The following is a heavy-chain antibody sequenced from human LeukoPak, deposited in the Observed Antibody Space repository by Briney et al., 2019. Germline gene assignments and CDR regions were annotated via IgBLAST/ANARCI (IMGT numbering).Heavy chain of an antibody. CDR2: INSDGSSI. V-gene: IGHV3-74*01. D-gene: IGHD4-23*01. J-gene: IGHJ3*02. CDR1: GFNFSLYG. Sequence: PGRSLRLSCAASGFNFSLYGMHWVRQAPGKGLVWVSRINSDGSSISYADSVKGRFTISRDNAKNTLYLQMNSLRVEDTAVYYCASRGVVTGAFDIWGQGTMVTVSS. CDR3: ASRGVVTGAFDI.